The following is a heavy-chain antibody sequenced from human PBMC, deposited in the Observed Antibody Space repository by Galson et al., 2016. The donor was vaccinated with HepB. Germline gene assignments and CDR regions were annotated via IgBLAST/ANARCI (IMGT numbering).Heavy chain of an antibody. V-gene: IGHV3-23*01. J-gene: IGHJ4*02. D-gene: IGHD3-16*02. CDR1: GFTFSDYA. CDR2: ISGNGGRK. CDR3: AQSSYDYVWGSYRFDS. Sequence: SLRLSCAASGFTFSDYAMSWVRQAPGKGLEWVSGISGNGGRKYYADSVEGRFTISRDNSKNTLYLQMNSLRAEDTAIYYCAQSSYDYVWGSYRFDSWGQGTLVTVSS.